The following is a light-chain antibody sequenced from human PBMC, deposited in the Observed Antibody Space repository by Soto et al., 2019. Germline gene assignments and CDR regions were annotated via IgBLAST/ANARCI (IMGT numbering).Light chain of an antibody. CDR1: QSIRTW. CDR3: QPYNSYPYT. V-gene: IGKV1-5*01. J-gene: IGKJ2*01. CDR2: DAS. Sequence: DIQMTQSPSTVSASVGDGVTITCRASQSIRTWLAWYQQKPGNPPKLLIYDASTLESGVSSGFSGSGSGTEFTLTISSLQPDDFATYYCQPYNSYPYTFGQGTKLEIK.